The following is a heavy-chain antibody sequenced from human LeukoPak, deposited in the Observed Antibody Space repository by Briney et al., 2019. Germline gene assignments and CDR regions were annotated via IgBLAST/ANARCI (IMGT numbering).Heavy chain of an antibody. V-gene: IGHV3-33*01. CDR1: GFTFSSYG. D-gene: IGHD5-12*01. CDR3: ARDDLSSGYDYDSLDWGLFDY. Sequence: GGSLRLSCAASGFTFSSYGMHWVRQAPGKGLEWVAVIWYDGSNKYYADSVKGRFTISRDYSKNTLYLQMNSLRAADTAVYYCARDDLSSGYDYDSLDWGLFDYWGQGTLVTVSS. J-gene: IGHJ4*02. CDR2: IWYDGSNK.